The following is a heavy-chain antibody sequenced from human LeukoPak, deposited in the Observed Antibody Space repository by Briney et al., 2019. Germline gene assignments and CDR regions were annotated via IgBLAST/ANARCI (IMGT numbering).Heavy chain of an antibody. D-gene: IGHD5-12*01. CDR2: ISGSGGST. Sequence: PGGSLRLSCAASGFTFSSYGMSWVRQAPGKGLEWVSAISGSGGSTYYADSVKGRFTISGDNSKNTLYLQMNSLRAEDTAVYYCAKDRWVATTHDYWGQGTLVTVSS. J-gene: IGHJ4*02. V-gene: IGHV3-23*01. CDR3: AKDRWVATTHDY. CDR1: GFTFSSYG.